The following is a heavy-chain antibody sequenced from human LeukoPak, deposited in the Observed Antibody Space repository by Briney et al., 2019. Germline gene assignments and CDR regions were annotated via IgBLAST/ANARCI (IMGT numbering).Heavy chain of an antibody. J-gene: IGHJ4*02. CDR3: AKGFGGDGYNGDHFDY. CDR1: GFTFDDYT. D-gene: IGHD5-24*01. Sequence: GGSLRLSCAASGFTFDDYTMHWVRQAPGKGLEWVSLISWDGGSTYYADSVKGRFTISRDNSKNSLYLQMNSLRTEDTALYYCAKGFGGDGYNGDHFDYWGQGTLATVSS. CDR2: ISWDGGST. V-gene: IGHV3-43*01.